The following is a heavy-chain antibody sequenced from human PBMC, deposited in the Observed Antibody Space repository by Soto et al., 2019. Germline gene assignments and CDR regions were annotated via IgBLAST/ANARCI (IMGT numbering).Heavy chain of an antibody. Sequence: GGSLRLSCAASGFIFRTYAMHWVRQAAGKGLEWVPAIWFDGNEKYYADSVKGRFTISRDNSKDTLYLQVNSLRVEDTAVYYCAASRPPEPHGFDYWGQGALVTVSS. CDR2: IWFDGNEK. CDR3: AASRPPEPHGFDY. CDR1: GFIFRTYA. J-gene: IGHJ4*02. V-gene: IGHV3-33*01.